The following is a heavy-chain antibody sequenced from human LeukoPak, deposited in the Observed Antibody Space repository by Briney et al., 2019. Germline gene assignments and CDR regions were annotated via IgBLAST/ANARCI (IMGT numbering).Heavy chain of an antibody. CDR1: GDSISSYY. CDR3: ARAPNYYYDSSGYYDY. V-gene: IGHV4-59*01. D-gene: IGHD3-22*01. CDR2: VYYSGST. Sequence: SETLSLTCTVSGDSISSYYWSWIRQPPGKGLEWIGYVYYSGSTNYNPSLKSRVTISVDTSKNQFSLKLSSVTAADTAVYYCARAPNYYYDSSGYYDYWGQGTLVTVSS. J-gene: IGHJ4*02.